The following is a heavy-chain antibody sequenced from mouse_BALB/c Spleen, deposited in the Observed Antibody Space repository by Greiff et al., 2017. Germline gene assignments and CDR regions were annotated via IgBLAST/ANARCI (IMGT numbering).Heavy chain of an antibody. V-gene: IGHV5-12-1*01. CDR2: ISSGGGST. J-gene: IGHJ4*01. Sequence: EVKLVESGGGLVKPGGSLKLSCAASGFAFSSYDMSWVRQTPEKRLEWVAYISSGGGSTYYPDTVKGRFTISRDNAKNTLYLQMSSLKSEDTAMYYCARHDYYGYDVGYAMDYWGQGTSVTVSS. CDR3: ARHDYYGYDVGYAMDY. D-gene: IGHD2-2*01. CDR1: GFAFSSYD.